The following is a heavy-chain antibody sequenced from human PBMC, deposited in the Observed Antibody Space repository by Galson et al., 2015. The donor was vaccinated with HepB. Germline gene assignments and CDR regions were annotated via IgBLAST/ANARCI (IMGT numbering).Heavy chain of an antibody. CDR3: AREDCSGGSCYRIAENYLDY. Sequence: SVKVSCKASGYTFTSYGISWVRQAPGQGLEWMGWISAYNGNTNYAQKLQGRVTMTTDTSTSTAYMELRSLRSDDTAVYYCAREDCSGGSCYRIAENYLDYWGQGTLVTVSS. V-gene: IGHV1-18*01. D-gene: IGHD2-15*01. J-gene: IGHJ4*02. CDR1: GYTFTSYG. CDR2: ISAYNGNT.